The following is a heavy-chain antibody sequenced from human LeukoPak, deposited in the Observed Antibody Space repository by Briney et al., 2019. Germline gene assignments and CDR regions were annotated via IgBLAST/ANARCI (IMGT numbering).Heavy chain of an antibody. V-gene: IGHV3-30-3*01. D-gene: IGHD2-21*02. Sequence: GGSLRLSCAASGFTFSSYAMHWVRQAPGKGLEWVAVISYDGSNKYYADSVKGRFTISRDNSKNTLYPQMNSLRAEDTAVYYCATTHVVVTANFDYWGQGTLVTVSS. CDR1: GFTFSSYA. CDR3: ATTHVVVTANFDY. J-gene: IGHJ4*02. CDR2: ISYDGSNK.